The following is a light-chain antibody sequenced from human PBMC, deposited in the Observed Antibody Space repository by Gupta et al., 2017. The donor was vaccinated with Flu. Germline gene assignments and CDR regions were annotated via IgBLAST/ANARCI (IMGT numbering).Light chain of an antibody. CDR3: QERSSWPRGT. CDR2: TAS. V-gene: IGKV3-11*01. Sequence: EVVLTQSPATLSLSPGERATLSCGASQSVTYNLAWYQQKPGQAPRLLIHTASSRATGIPARFSGSWSGTDFTLTISSLEPEDFAVYYCQERSSWPRGTFGPGTKVDIK. J-gene: IGKJ3*01. CDR1: QSVTYN.